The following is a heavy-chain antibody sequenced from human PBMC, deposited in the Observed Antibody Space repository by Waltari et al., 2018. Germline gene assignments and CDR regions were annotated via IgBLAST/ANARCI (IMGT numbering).Heavy chain of an antibody. J-gene: IGHJ5*02. Sequence: XXLQESGPGXXKPSXTLSLTCTVSXGTISSYYWSWIRXPPGKGLEWIGYIYYSGSTNYNPSXXXRVTISVDXSKNQXSLXLSSVTAAXTAVYYXAXXSGYYYRXXDXWGQGTXXXXSS. CDR3: AXXSGYYYRXXDX. CDR1: XGTISSYY. V-gene: IGHV4-59*01. D-gene: IGHD3-22*01. CDR2: IYYSGST.